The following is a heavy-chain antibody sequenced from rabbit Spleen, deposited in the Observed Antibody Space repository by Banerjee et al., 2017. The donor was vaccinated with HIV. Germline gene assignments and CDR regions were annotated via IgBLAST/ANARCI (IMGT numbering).Heavy chain of an antibody. CDR3: ARDLPGIIGWNFNL. V-gene: IGHV1S45*01. Sequence: QEQVKETGGGLVQPGGSLTLSCKASGFDFRRYYLTWVRQAPGKGLEWIGYIDPVFGATYYATWVNGRFTISKTSSTTVTLQMTSLTAADTATYFCARDLPGIIGWNFNLWGPGTLVTVS. D-gene: IGHD1-1*01. CDR1: GFDFRRYYL. J-gene: IGHJ4*01. CDR2: IDPVFGAT.